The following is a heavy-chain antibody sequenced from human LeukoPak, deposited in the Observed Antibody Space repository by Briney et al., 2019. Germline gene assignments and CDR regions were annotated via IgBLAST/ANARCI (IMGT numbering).Heavy chain of an antibody. D-gene: IGHD3-22*01. Sequence: PGRSLRLSCAASGFTFSSYGMHWVRQAPGKGLEWVAVISYDGSNKYYADSVKGRFTISRDNSKNTLYLQMNSLRAEDTAVYYCAKDLDSSGYADYFDYWGQGTLVTVSS. V-gene: IGHV3-30*18. CDR3: AKDLDSSGYADYFDY. CDR1: GFTFSSYG. J-gene: IGHJ4*02. CDR2: ISYDGSNK.